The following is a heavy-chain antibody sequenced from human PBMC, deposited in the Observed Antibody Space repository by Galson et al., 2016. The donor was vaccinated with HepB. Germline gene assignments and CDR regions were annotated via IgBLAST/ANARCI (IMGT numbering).Heavy chain of an antibody. Sequence: QSGAEVKKPGESLTISCQASGYTFTNYWIGWVRQMPGEGLEWMGIIYPGDSDIRYNSSFQGQVTISADNSITPAYLQWGSLKASDSAIYFCARRDRDCSGGTCYARNFDYWGQGTLVSVSS. J-gene: IGHJ4*02. D-gene: IGHD2-15*01. V-gene: IGHV5-51*01. CDR3: ARRDRDCSGGTCYARNFDY. CDR2: IYPGDSDI. CDR1: GYTFTNYW.